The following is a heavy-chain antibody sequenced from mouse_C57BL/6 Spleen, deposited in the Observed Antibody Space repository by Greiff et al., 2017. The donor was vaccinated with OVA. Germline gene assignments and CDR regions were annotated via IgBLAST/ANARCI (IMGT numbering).Heavy chain of an antibody. Sequence: QVQLQQSGAELARPGASVKLSCKASGYTFTSYGISWVKQRTGQGLEWIGEIYPRSGNTYYNEKFKGKATLTADKSSSTAYMELRSLTSEDAAVYFCARSANYYGSSDDYAMDYWGQGTSVTVSS. D-gene: IGHD1-1*01. CDR1: GYTFTSYG. V-gene: IGHV1-81*01. J-gene: IGHJ4*01. CDR2: IYPRSGNT. CDR3: ARSANYYGSSDDYAMDY.